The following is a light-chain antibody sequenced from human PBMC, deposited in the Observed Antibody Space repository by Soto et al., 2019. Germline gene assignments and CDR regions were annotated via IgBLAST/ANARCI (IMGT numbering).Light chain of an antibody. CDR2: LNSDGSH. CDR1: SGHSNYA. Sequence: QLVLTQSPSASASLGASVKLTCTLSSGHSNYAIAWHQQQPEKGPRYLMNLNSDGSHTKGDGIPDRFSGSSSGAERYLTISSLQSEDEADNYCQTWATGIRVFGGGTKLTVL. CDR3: QTWATGIRV. J-gene: IGLJ3*02. V-gene: IGLV4-69*01.